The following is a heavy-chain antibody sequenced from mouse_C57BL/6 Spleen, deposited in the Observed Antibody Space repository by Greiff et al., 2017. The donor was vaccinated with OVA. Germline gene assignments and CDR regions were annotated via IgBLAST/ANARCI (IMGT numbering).Heavy chain of an antibody. CDR2: IYPDSGST. J-gene: IGHJ2*01. Sequence: QVQLQQPGAELVKPGASVKMSCKASGYTFTSYWITWVKQRPGQGLEWIGDIYPDSGSTNYNEKFKSKATLTVDTSSSTAYMQLSSLTSEDSAVYYCAGGGNYGYYFDYWGQGTTLTVSS. CDR1: GYTFTSYW. V-gene: IGHV1-55*01. CDR3: AGGGNYGYYFDY. D-gene: IGHD1-1*01.